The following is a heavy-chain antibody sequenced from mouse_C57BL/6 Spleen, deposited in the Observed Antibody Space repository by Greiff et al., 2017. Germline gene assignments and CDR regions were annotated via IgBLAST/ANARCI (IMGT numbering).Heavy chain of an antibody. V-gene: IGHV1-76*01. CDR1: GYTFTDYS. J-gene: IGHJ3*01. CDR2: IYPGSGNT. CDR3: ERPIDYDYVAWFAD. Sequence: QVQLQQSGAELVRPGASVKLSCKASGYTFTDYSINWVKQRPGQGLEWIARIYPGSGNTYYNEKFKGKATLTADKSSSTAYMQLSSLTSEDSAVYFCERPIDYDYVAWFADWGQGTLVTVSA. D-gene: IGHD2-4*01.